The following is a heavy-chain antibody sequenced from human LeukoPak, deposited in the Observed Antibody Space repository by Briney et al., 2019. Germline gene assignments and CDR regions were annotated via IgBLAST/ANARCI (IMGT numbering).Heavy chain of an antibody. J-gene: IGHJ3*02. CDR3: ARDFSMIVAEDAFDI. CDR2: IRYDGSNK. CDR1: GFTFSSYG. Sequence: GGSLRLSCAASGFTFSSYGMHWVRQAPGKGLEWVAFIRYDGSNKYYADSVKGRFTISRDNSKNTLYLQMNSLRAEDTAVYYCARDFSMIVAEDAFDIWGQGTMVTVSS. D-gene: IGHD3-22*01. V-gene: IGHV3-30*02.